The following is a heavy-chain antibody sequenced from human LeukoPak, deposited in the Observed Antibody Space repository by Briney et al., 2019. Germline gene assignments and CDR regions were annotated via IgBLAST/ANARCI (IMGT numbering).Heavy chain of an antibody. J-gene: IGHJ5*02. V-gene: IGHV1-8*01. CDR3: ARGDYDSSVDNWFDP. CDR2: MNPNSGNT. CDR1: GYTFTSYD. D-gene: IGHD3-22*01. Sequence: ASVKVSCKASGYTFTSYDINWVRQATGQGLEWMGWMNPNSGNTGYAQKFQGRVTMTRNTSISTAYMELSSLRSEGTAVYYCARGDYDSSVDNWFDPWGQGTLVTVSS.